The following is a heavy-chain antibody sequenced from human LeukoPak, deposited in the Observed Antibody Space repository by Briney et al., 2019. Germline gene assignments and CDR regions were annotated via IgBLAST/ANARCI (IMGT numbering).Heavy chain of an antibody. CDR1: GFTFSSYG. CDR3: ARDSKPNTWYIAVAGTPVFDY. J-gene: IGHJ4*02. V-gene: IGHV3-33*01. D-gene: IGHD6-19*01. Sequence: PGGSLRLSCAASGFTFSSYGMHWVRQAPGKGLEWVAVIWYDGSNKYYADSVKGRFTISRDNSKNTLYLQMNSLRAEDTAVYYCARDSKPNTWYIAVAGTPVFDYWGQGTLVTVSS. CDR2: IWYDGSNK.